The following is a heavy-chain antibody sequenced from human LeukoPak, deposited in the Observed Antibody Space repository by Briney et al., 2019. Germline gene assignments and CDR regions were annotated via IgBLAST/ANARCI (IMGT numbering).Heavy chain of an antibody. Sequence: GGSLRLSCAASGFTFGSYGMRWARQAPGKGLEWVAFIRYDGSNKYYADSVKGRFTISRDNSKNTLYLQMNSLRAEDTAVYYCAKVCITTFGQVIIGDYWGEGTLVTVSS. J-gene: IGHJ4*02. CDR3: AKVCITTFGQVIIGDY. V-gene: IGHV3-30*02. CDR2: IRYDGSNK. CDR1: GFTFGSYG. D-gene: IGHD3-3*01.